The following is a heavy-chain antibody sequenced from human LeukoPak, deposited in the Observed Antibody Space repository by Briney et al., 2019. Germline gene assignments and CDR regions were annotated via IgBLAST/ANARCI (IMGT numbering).Heavy chain of an antibody. Sequence: GESLKISCKGSGYSFTSYWIGWVRPMPGKGLEWMGLIYPGGSDTRYSPSFQGQVTISADKSNSTAYLQWSNLKASDTAMYYCARLTTMIVLVPGYFDYWGQGTLVTVSS. CDR2: IYPGGSDT. D-gene: IGHD3-22*01. CDR1: GYSFTSYW. V-gene: IGHV5-51*01. CDR3: ARLTTMIVLVPGYFDY. J-gene: IGHJ4*02.